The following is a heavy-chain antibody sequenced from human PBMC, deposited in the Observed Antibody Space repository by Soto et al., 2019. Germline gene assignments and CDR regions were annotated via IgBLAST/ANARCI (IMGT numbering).Heavy chain of an antibody. Sequence: QVQLVESGGGVVQPGRSLRLSCAASGFTFSSYGMHWVRQAPGKGLEWVAVIWYDGSNKYYADSVKGRFTISRDNSKSRRYLKMNSLRAEDTAVYYCARAVGATQHRFDYWGQGTLVTVSS. D-gene: IGHD1-26*01. CDR1: GFTFSSYG. V-gene: IGHV3-33*01. J-gene: IGHJ4*02. CDR2: IWYDGSNK. CDR3: ARAVGATQHRFDY.